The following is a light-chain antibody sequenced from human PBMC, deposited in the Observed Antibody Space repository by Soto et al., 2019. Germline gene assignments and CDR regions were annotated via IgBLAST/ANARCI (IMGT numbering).Light chain of an antibody. CDR2: DAS. CDR3: QQHYTYTWT. CDR1: ESISGW. Sequence: IQMTQSPSALSASVGDRVTSTSRASESISGWLAWYQQKPGEAPKLLIYDASTLESGVPSRFSGSGSETQFTLTISSLQPEDFATYYCQQHYTYTWTFGQGTKVDIK. J-gene: IGKJ1*01. V-gene: IGKV1-5*01.